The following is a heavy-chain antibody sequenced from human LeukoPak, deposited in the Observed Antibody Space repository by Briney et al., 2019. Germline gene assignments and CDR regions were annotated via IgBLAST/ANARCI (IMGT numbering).Heavy chain of an antibody. Sequence: SETLSLTCTVSGGSISRYYWSWIRQPPGKGLEWIGCIYYSGSTNYNPSLQSRVTISVDTSKSQFSLKLSSVTAADTAVYFCARRVVISAHFDYWGPGTLVTVSS. D-gene: IGHD2-15*01. CDR3: ARRVVISAHFDY. J-gene: IGHJ4*02. V-gene: IGHV4-59*08. CDR2: IYYSGST. CDR1: GGSISRYY.